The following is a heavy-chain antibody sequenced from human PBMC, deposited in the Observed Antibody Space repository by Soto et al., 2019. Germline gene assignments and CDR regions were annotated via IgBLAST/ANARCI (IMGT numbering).Heavy chain of an antibody. J-gene: IGHJ5*02. CDR1: GLTVRTTY. CDR2: LYTDDTA. Sequence: EVRLVQSGGGLIHPGGSLRLSCVASGLTVRTTYMNWVRQAPGKGLEWVSVLYTDDTAYYADSVKGRFTLSRDNSKNTLYLQMNSLRAEATAIYYCARVPSFDPWGQGTLVTVSS. CDR3: ARVPSFDP. V-gene: IGHV3-53*01.